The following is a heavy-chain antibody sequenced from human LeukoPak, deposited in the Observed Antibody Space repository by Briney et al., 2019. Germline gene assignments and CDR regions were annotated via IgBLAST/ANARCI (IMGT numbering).Heavy chain of an antibody. D-gene: IGHD2-2*01. CDR1: GFTFSDYY. CDR3: ARDHLTDIVVVPAATMDV. V-gene: IGHV3-11*01. Sequence: GGSLRLSRAASGFTFSDYYMSWIRQAPGKGLEWISYMSSSGSTIFYAVSVKGRFTISRDNAKNSLYLQMNSPRAEDTAVYYCARDHLTDIVVVPAATMDVWGQGTTVTVSS. J-gene: IGHJ6*02. CDR2: MSSSGSTI.